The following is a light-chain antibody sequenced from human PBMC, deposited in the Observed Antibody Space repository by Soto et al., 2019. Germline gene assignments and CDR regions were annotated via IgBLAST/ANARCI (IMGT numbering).Light chain of an antibody. CDR2: AAS. J-gene: IGKJ1*01. V-gene: IGKV1-27*01. CDR3: QKYNSAPSWK. Sequence: DIQMTQSPSSLSASVGDRVTITCRASQGISNYLAWYQQKPGKVPKLLIYAASTLQSGVPSRFSGSGSGTDFTLTISSLQPEDVATYYCQKYNSAPSWKFGQGTRWIS. CDR1: QGISNY.